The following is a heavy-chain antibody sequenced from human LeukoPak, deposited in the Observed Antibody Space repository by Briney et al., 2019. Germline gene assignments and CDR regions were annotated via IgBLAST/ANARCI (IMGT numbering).Heavy chain of an antibody. CDR1: GFTFSSYA. V-gene: IGHV3-23*01. CDR2: ISGSGGST. Sequence: GGSLRLSCAASGFTFSSYAMSWVRQAPGKGLEWVSAISGSGGSTHYADSVKGRFTIPRDNSKNTLYLQMNSLRAEDTAVYYCAKTAPKSSSWSGGHGCWGQGTLVTVSS. J-gene: IGHJ4*02. CDR3: AKTAPKSSSWSGGHGC. D-gene: IGHD6-13*01.